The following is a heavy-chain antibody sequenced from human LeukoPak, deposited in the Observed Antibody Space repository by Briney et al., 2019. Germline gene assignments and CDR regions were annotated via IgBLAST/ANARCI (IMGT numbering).Heavy chain of an antibody. CDR3: AKWGPHCVGDYCPALDS. J-gene: IGHJ4*02. D-gene: IGHD2-21*02. CDR1: RFTFSNYW. V-gene: IGHV3-7*01. CDR2: INQDGSKK. Sequence: GGSLRLSCVASRFTFSNYWMSWVRQAPGKGLEWVANINQDGSKKVYADSMKGRFTIARDNAKESLYLQLNSLRADDTAVYYCAKWGPHCVGDYCPALDSWGQGTLVTVSS.